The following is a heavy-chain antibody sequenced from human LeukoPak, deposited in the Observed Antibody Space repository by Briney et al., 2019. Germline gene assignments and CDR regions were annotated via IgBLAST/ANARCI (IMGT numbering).Heavy chain of an antibody. D-gene: IGHD3-10*01. CDR3: SRITSIWFDP. CDR2: IHPNNGKT. J-gene: IGHJ5*02. V-gene: IGHV1-2*02. Sequence: ASVRVSGNASGHPFTANHMHWFRQAPGQGLEWMGWIHPNNGKTNYAQKFRGRVTMTTDTSITTTYMELSGLTSDDTTMSYCSRITSIWFDPWGQGTLVTVSS. CDR1: GHPFTANH.